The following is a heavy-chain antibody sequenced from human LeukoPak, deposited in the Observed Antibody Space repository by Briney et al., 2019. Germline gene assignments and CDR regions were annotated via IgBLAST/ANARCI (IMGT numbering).Heavy chain of an antibody. V-gene: IGHV6-1*01. CDR3: AREVELRFDY. J-gene: IGHJ4*02. D-gene: IGHD1-7*01. CDR2: TFYRAEWHY. Sequence: SQTLSLTCAISGDSVSSNSAAWDWIRQSPSRGLEWLGRTFYRAEWHYDYALSVKSRITISPDTSKNRFSLQLNSVTPEDTAVYYCAREVELRFDYWGQGTLVTVSS. CDR1: GDSVSSNSAA.